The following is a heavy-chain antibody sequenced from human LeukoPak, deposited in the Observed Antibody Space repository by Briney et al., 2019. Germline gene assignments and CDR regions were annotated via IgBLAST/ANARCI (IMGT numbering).Heavy chain of an antibody. D-gene: IGHD4-17*01. CDR2: IPYIGST. Sequence: SETLSLTCAVSTDSISSHYWSWIRQPPGKGREWIGYIPYIGSTNYNPSLKSRVTISIDTSKNQFSLKLRSVTAADTAVYYCARDLITVTKGFDIWGQGTMVSVSS. V-gene: IGHV4-59*11. J-gene: IGHJ3*02. CDR3: ARDLITVTKGFDI. CDR1: TDSISSHY.